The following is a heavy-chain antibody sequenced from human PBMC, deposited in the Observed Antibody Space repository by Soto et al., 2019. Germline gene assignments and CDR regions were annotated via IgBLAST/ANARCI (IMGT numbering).Heavy chain of an antibody. V-gene: IGHV1-24*01. CDR2: FDPEDGET. J-gene: IGHJ6*03. CDR3: ATGIYYYYYMDV. CDR1: GYTLTELS. Sequence: ASVKVSWKVSGYTLTELSMHWVRQAPGKGLEWMGGFDPEDGETIYAQKFQGRVTMTEDTSTDTAYMELSSLRSEDTAVYYCATGIYYYYYMDVWGKGTTVTVSS.